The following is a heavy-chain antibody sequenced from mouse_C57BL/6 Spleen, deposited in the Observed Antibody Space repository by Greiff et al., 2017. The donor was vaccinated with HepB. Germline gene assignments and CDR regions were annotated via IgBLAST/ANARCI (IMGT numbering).Heavy chain of an antibody. J-gene: IGHJ4*01. V-gene: IGHV3-6*01. CDR2: ISYDGSN. CDR3: ARDEIRNAMDY. Sequence: DVQLQESGPGLVKPSQSLSLTCSVTGYSITSGYYWNWIRQFPGNKLEWLGYISYDGSNNYNPSLKNRISITRDTSKNQFFLQLNSVTTEDTATYYCARDEIRNAMDYWGQGTSVTVSS. D-gene: IGHD2-4*01. CDR1: GYSITSGYY.